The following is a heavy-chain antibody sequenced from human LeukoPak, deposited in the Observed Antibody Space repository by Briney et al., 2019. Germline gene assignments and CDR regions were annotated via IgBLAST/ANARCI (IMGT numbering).Heavy chain of an antibody. D-gene: IGHD5-12*01. J-gene: IGHJ4*02. V-gene: IGHV3-23*01. CDR2: ITDSGAST. Sequence: GGSLRLSCAASRFSFSTYAMTWVRQAPGKGLEWVSTITDSGASTYYADSVKGRFTISRDNSRTTVYLQMNSLRAEDTAVYYCXXXXXVVARLIASDWGQGTLVTVSS. CDR1: RFSFSTYA. CDR3: XXXXXVVARLIASD.